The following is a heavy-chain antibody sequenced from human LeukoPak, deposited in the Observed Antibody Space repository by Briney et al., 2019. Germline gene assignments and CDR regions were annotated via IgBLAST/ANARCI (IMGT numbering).Heavy chain of an antibody. Sequence: SETLSLTCTVSGDSISSYYWSWIRQPAGKGLEWIGRIYISVNSNYNPSLKSRVTISVDTSKNQFSLKLSSVTAADTAVYYCARLYYYYGMDAWGQGTTVTVSS. V-gene: IGHV4-4*07. J-gene: IGHJ6*02. CDR2: IYISVNS. CDR3: ARLYYYYGMDA. CDR1: GDSISSYY.